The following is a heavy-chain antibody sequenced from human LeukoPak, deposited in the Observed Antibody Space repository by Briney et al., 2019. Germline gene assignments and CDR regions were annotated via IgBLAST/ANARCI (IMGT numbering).Heavy chain of an antibody. CDR2: IYNRGNA. J-gene: IGHJ4*02. V-gene: IGHV4-59*01. D-gene: IGHD3-22*01. CDR1: GGSISSYY. CDR3: ARGDRSGPWDY. Sequence: SETLSLTCTVSGGSISSYYWSWIRQPPGKGLEWIGHIYNRGNATYKPSLKSRVTISVDTSKNQFSLKLSSVTAADTAVYHCARGDRSGPWDYWGQGTLVTVSA.